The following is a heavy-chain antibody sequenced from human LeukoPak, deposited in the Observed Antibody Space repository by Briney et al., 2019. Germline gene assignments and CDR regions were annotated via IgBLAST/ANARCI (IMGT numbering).Heavy chain of an antibody. J-gene: IGHJ3*02. D-gene: IGHD5-12*01. CDR1: GFTFSNYW. V-gene: IGHV3-74*01. CDR3: ARGTYRFGYERAFDI. Sequence: GGSLRLSCAASGFTFSNYWMHWVRQTPGKGLVWVSRINSDASVTTYADSVKGRFTISRDNAKNSLYLQMNSLRAEDTALYYCARGTYRFGYERAFDIWGQGTMATVSS. CDR2: INSDASVT.